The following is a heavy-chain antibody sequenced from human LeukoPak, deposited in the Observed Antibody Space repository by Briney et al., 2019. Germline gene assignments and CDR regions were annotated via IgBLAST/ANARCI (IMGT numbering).Heavy chain of an antibody. Sequence: ASVNVSFKSSVYTFTSYGISWVRQAPGQGLEWMGWISAYNGNTNYAHKLQGRVTMTTDTSTSTASMELRSLRSDDTAVYYCARVVGGNPYYFDYWGQGTLVTVSS. CDR2: ISAYNGNT. CDR3: ARVVGGNPYYFDY. CDR1: VYTFTSYG. J-gene: IGHJ4*02. D-gene: IGHD4-23*01. V-gene: IGHV1-18*01.